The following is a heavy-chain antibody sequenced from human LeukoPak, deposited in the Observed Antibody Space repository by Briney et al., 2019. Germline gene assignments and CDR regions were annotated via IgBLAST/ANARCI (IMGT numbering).Heavy chain of an antibody. CDR2: IYYSGST. CDR1: GGSISSYY. J-gene: IGHJ5*02. Sequence: PSETLSPTCTVSGGSISSYYWSWIRQPPGKGLEWIGYIYYSGSTNYNPSLKSRVTISVDTSKNQFSLKLSTVTAADTAVYYCARGRPFDPWGQGTLVTVSS. CDR3: ARGRPFDP. V-gene: IGHV4-59*01.